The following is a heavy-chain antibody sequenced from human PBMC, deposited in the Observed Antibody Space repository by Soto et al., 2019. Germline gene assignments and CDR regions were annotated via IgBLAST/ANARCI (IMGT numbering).Heavy chain of an antibody. D-gene: IGHD3-22*01. V-gene: IGHV4-4*02. Sequence: QVQLQESGPGLVRPSGVLSVTCAVSGDSISRSHWWSWVRQSPGKGLEWIGEISHSGITNYNPSLKSRVTISGDKSKNQLSLKLTSVTAADTAVYYCARVRYDRSGFDHWGQGTLVSVSS. CDR1: GDSISRSHW. CDR3: ARVRYDRSGFDH. CDR2: ISHSGIT. J-gene: IGHJ4*02.